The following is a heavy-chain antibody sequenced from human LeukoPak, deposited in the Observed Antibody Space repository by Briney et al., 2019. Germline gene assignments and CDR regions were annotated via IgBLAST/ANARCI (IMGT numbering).Heavy chain of an antibody. J-gene: IGHJ4*02. Sequence: PGGSLRLSRAASGFTFSSYSMNWVRQAPGKGLEWVSSISSSSSYIYYADSVKGRFTISRDDSKNTLYLQMNNLRAEDTAVYYCAKDGAWLRFDDWGQGILVTVSS. CDR3: AKDGAWLRFDD. D-gene: IGHD5-12*01. CDR2: ISSSSSYI. V-gene: IGHV3-21*04. CDR1: GFTFSSYS.